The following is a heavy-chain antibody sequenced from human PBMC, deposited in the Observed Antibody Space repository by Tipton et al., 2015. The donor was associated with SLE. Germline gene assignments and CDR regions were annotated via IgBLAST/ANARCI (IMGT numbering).Heavy chain of an antibody. CDR3: ARLEGDDYKWYFDY. Sequence: TLSLTCAIYRGSFSGYHWSWFRQSPGKGLEWIGEINHSGSTNYNPSLKSRVTISVDTSKNQFSLKLSSVTAADTAVYYCARLEGDDYKWYFDYWGQGTLVTVST. D-gene: IGHD5-24*01. V-gene: IGHV4-34*01. CDR1: RGSFSGYH. J-gene: IGHJ4*02. CDR2: INHSGST.